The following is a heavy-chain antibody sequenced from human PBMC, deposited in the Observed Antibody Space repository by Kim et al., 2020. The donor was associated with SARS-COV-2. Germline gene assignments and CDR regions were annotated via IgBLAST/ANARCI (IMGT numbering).Heavy chain of an antibody. CDR2: IYYSGST. D-gene: IGHD3-10*01. V-gene: IGHV4-59*01. CDR3: ARVRYYYGSGSYSQNNYYYYYGMDV. CDR1: GGSISSYY. Sequence: SETLSLTCTVSGGSISSYYWSWIRQPPGKGLEWIGYIYYSGSTNYNPSLKSRVTISVDTSKNQFSLKLSSVTAADTAVYYYARVRYYYGSGSYSQNNYYYYYGMDVWGQGTTVTVSS. J-gene: IGHJ6*02.